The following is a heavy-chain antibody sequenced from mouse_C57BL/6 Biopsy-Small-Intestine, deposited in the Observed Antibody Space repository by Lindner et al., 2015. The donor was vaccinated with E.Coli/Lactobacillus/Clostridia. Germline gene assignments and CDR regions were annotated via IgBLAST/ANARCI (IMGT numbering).Heavy chain of an antibody. CDR3: TTTLAWFAY. CDR2: IDPENGDT. Sequence: VQLQESGAELVRPGASVKLSCTASGFNIKDDYMHWVKQRPEQGLEWIGWIDPENGDTEYASKFQGKATITADTSSNTAYLQLSSLTSEDTAVYYCTTTLAWFAYWGQGTLVTVSA. CDR1: GFNIKDDY. J-gene: IGHJ3*01. V-gene: IGHV14-4*01.